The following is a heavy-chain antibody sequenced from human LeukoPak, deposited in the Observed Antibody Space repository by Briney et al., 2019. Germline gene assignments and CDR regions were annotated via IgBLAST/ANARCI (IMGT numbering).Heavy chain of an antibody. J-gene: IGHJ4*02. CDR1: GITLSNYG. V-gene: IGHV3-23*01. Sequence: PGGSLRLSCAVSGITLSNYGMIWVRQAPRKGLEWVAGPGGSGGTTNYADSVKGRFTISRDNRKNTLYLQMNSLRAEDTAVYFCAKRGVVIRVILVGFHKETYYFDSWGQGALVTVSS. CDR3: AKRGVVIRVILVGFHKETYYFDS. CDR2: PGGSGGTT. D-gene: IGHD3-22*01.